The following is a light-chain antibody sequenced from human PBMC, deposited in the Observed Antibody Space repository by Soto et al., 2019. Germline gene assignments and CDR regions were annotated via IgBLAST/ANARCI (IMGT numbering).Light chain of an antibody. CDR2: EVS. Sequence: QSGLTQPASVSGSPGQSITISCTGTSSDFASYNFVSWYQHYPGKAPKLIIYEVSNRPSGVSNRFSGSKSGNTASLTISGLQTEDEADYYCSSYTTTSTLIIFGGGTKLTVL. J-gene: IGLJ2*01. CDR3: SSYTTTSTLII. V-gene: IGLV2-14*01. CDR1: SSDFASYNF.